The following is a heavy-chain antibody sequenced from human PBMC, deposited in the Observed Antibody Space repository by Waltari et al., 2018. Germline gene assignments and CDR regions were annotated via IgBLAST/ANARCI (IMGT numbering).Heavy chain of an antibody. CDR1: GYTFTSYD. CDR3: ARTYYDSSGYYSFYYYYMDV. V-gene: IGHV1-8*01. Sequence: QVQLVQSGAEVKKPGASVKVSCKASGYTFTSYDINWVRQATGQGLEWMGWMNPNMCKTGMSQKFQGRVTMTRNTSIITAYMELSSLRSEDTAVYYCARTYYDSSGYYSFYYYYMDVWGKGTTVTVSS. J-gene: IGHJ6*03. CDR2: MNPNMCKT. D-gene: IGHD3-22*01.